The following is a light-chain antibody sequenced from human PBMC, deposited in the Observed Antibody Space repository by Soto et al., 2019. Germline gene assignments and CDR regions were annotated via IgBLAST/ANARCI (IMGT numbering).Light chain of an antibody. CDR2: GAS. CDR1: QSVSSSY. Sequence: EIVLTQSPGTLSLSPGERATLSCRASQSVSSSYLAWYQQKPGQAPRLLIYGASSRATGLPDRFSGSGSGTDFTLTISRLEREDFVVYYCQQYGSSPPYTFGQGTKLEIK. V-gene: IGKV3-20*01. J-gene: IGKJ2*01. CDR3: QQYGSSPPYT.